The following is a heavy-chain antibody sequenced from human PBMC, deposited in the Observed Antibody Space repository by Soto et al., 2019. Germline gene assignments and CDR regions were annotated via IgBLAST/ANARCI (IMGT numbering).Heavy chain of an antibody. Sequence: EVQLVESGGGLVKPEGSLRLSCAASGFTLSSFTMNWVRQTPEKGLEWISSINSGSSFIYYADSVRGRFTISRDDAKNSLYLQMNSLSAGDTALYYCALETESYSWNDGLMDVWGQGTTVIVSS. CDR3: ALETESYSWNDGLMDV. CDR2: INSGSSFI. V-gene: IGHV3-21*01. J-gene: IGHJ6*02. CDR1: GFTLSSFT. D-gene: IGHD1-1*01.